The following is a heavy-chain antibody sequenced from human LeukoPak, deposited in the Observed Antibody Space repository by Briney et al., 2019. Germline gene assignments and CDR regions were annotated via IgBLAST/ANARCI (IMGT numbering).Heavy chain of an antibody. V-gene: IGHV5-51*01. J-gene: IGHJ4*02. CDR1: GYSFTSYW. D-gene: IGHD4-17*01. Sequence: GESLKISCKGSGYSFTSYWIGWVRQMPGKAWNGMGIIYPGDSDTRYNPSFQGQVTISADKSIITAYLQWSSLKASDTAMYYCARSRDGDYGFDYWGQGTLVTVSS. CDR3: ARSRDGDYGFDY. CDR2: IYPGDSDT.